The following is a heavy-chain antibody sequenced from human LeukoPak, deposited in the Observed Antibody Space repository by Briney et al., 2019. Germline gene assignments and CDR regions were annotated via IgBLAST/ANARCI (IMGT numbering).Heavy chain of an antibody. J-gene: IGHJ6*02. Sequence: TGGSLRLSCAASGFTFSSHAMSWVRQAPGKGLEWVSAISGSGGSTYYADSVKGRFTISRDNSKNSLYLQMNSLRTEDTALYYCANFLGWGYMRDYDMDVWGQGTTVTVSS. CDR1: GFTFSSHA. CDR3: ANFLGWGYMRDYDMDV. D-gene: IGHD5-24*01. V-gene: IGHV3-43*02. CDR2: ISGSGGST.